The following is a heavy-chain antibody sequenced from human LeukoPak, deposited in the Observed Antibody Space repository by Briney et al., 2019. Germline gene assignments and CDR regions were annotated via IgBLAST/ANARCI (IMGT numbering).Heavy chain of an antibody. CDR2: VHHSGTM. Sequence: SETLSLTCTVSGGSVSSSSYYWGWIRQSPGKGLEWIGNVHHSGTMSYSPSLRSRVTISVDTPKNQFSLKLSSVTAADTAVYYCARRRYSNSFRDYWGQGTLVTVSS. CDR3: ARRRYSNSFRDY. CDR1: GGSVSSSSYY. J-gene: IGHJ4*02. V-gene: IGHV4-39*01. D-gene: IGHD2-2*01.